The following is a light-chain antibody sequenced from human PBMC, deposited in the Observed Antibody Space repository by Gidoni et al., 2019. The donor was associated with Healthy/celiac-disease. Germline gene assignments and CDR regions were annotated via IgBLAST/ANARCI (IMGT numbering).Light chain of an antibody. V-gene: IGKV2-28*01. Sequence: DIVMTQSPLSLPVTPGEPASIPCRSSQSLLHSNGYTYLDWYLQKPGQSPQLLIYLGSNRASGVPDRFSGSGSGTDFTLKISRVEAEDVGVYYGMQALQTLIFGQGTRLEIK. J-gene: IGKJ5*01. CDR3: MQALQTLI. CDR1: QSLLHSNGYTY. CDR2: LGS.